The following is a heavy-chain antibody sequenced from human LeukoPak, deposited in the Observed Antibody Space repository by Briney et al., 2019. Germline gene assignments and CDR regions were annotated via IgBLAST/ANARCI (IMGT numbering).Heavy chain of an antibody. V-gene: IGHV1-2*02. D-gene: IGHD6-6*01. CDR2: INPNSGGT. J-gene: IGHJ4*02. Sequence: GASVKVSCKASGYTFTSYGIAWVRQSPGQGLEWMGWINPNSGGTNYAQKFQGRVTMTRDTSTSTVYMELSSLRSEDTAVYYCAGGSSSPDFDYSGQGTLVTVSS. CDR3: AGGSSSPDFDY. CDR1: GYTFTSYG.